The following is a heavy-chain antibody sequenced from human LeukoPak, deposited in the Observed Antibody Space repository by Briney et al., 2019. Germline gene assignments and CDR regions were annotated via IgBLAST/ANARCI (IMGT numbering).Heavy chain of an antibody. D-gene: IGHD3-16*01. CDR3: ARLKHPPFMSTCYFDY. Sequence: SETLSLTCTVSGGSFRGDYYWAWIRQPPGKGLEWIGYIYYSGSTNYNPSLKSRVTISVDTSKNQFSLKLSSVTAADTAVYYCARLKHPPFMSTCYFDYWGQGTLVTVSS. CDR2: IYYSGST. J-gene: IGHJ4*02. V-gene: IGHV4-61*08. CDR1: GGSFRGDYY.